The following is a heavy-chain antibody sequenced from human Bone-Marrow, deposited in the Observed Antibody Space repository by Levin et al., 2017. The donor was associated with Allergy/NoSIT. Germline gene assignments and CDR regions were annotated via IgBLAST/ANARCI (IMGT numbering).Heavy chain of an antibody. CDR3: ARDPTYAAFDY. D-gene: IGHD2-2*01. Sequence: GESLKISCVASGFTFSDYWMDWVRQTPGQGLEHVASINPDGSEQHYVDSVKGRFILSRDNAKNSLFLQLNSLRVEDTAVYYCARDPTYAAFDYWGQGTLATVSS. CDR1: GFTFSDYW. CDR2: INPDGSEQ. J-gene: IGHJ4*02. V-gene: IGHV3-7*01.